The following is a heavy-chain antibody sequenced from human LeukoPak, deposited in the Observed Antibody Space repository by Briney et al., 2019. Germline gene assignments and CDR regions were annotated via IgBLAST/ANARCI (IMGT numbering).Heavy chain of an antibody. CDR1: GFTFSSYW. CDR2: INSDGSST. CDR3: ARGGGPKYYYDSSGYSWFDP. Sequence: GGSLRLSCAASGFTFSSYWMYWVRQAPGKGLVWVSRINSDGSSTTYADSVKDRFTISRDNAENTLYLQMNGLRAEDTAVYYCARGGGPKYYYDSSGYSWFDPWGQGTLVTVSS. J-gene: IGHJ5*02. D-gene: IGHD3-22*01. V-gene: IGHV3-74*01.